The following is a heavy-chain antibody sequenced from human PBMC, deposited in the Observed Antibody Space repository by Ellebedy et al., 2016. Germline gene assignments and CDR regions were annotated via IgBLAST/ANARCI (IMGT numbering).Heavy chain of an antibody. Sequence: GGSLRLSXAASRFSFSTYTMTWVRQAPGKGLEWVSAISSSGGSTWYADSVKGRFTISRDNSKNTLYLQMNSLRAEDTAVYYCASDYRNYFDYWGQGTLVTVSS. J-gene: IGHJ4*02. V-gene: IGHV3-23*01. D-gene: IGHD4-17*01. CDR2: ISSSGGST. CDR3: ASDYRNYFDY. CDR1: RFSFSTYT.